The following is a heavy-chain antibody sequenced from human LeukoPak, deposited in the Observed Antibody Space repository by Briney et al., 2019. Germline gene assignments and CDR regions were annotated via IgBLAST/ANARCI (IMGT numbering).Heavy chain of an antibody. V-gene: IGHV3-23*01. CDR2: MNNGPGAT. CDR1: GFSFSTSP. J-gene: IGHJ6*02. Sequence: GGPLKLSCAASGFSFSTSPMSWVRQPPGEGLEWVSAMNNGPGATFYRDSVRGRFTISRDDSKSTLYLQMNSLRAEDTGTYYCAKTHYDLLDVWGQGTTVTVSS. CDR3: AKTHYDLLDV. D-gene: IGHD5-12*01.